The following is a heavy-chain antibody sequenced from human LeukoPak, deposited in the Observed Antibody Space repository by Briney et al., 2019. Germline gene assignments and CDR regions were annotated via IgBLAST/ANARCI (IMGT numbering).Heavy chain of an antibody. Sequence: GGSLRLSCAASGFTFSSYAMSWVRQAPGKGLEWVSAISGSGGSTYYADSVKGRFTISRDNSKNTLHPQMNSLRAEDTAVYYCAKDYSSSWYEVYFQHWGQGTLVTVSS. CDR2: ISGSGGST. V-gene: IGHV3-23*01. CDR1: GFTFSSYA. CDR3: AKDYSSSWYEVYFQH. D-gene: IGHD6-13*01. J-gene: IGHJ1*01.